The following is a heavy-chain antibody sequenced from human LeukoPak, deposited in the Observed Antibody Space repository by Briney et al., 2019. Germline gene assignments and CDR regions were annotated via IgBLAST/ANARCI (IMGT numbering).Heavy chain of an antibody. CDR1: GFTFSSYA. D-gene: IGHD5-18*01. CDR2: ISGSGGST. J-gene: IGHJ3*02. CDR3: AKDLLQLWSLDAFDI. Sequence: TGGSLRLSCAASGFTFSSYAMSWVRQAPGKGLEWVSAISGSGGSTYYADSVKGRFTISRDNSKNTLYLQMNSLRAEDTAVYYCAKDLLQLWSLDAFDIWGQGTMVTVSS. V-gene: IGHV3-23*01.